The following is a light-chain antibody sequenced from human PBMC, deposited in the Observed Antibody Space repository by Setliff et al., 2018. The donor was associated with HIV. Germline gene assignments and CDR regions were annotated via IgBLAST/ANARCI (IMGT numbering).Light chain of an antibody. CDR2: DDR. CDR1: KIGSKS. J-gene: IGLJ1*01. CDR3: QVWDSSSDHYV. Sequence: SYELTQPPSVSVAPGKTARITCGGNKIGSKSVHWYQQKPGQAPVLVVYDDRDRPSGIPERFSGSNSGNTATLTISRVEAGDEADYYCQVWDSSSDHYVFGTGTKVTVL. V-gene: IGLV3-21*03.